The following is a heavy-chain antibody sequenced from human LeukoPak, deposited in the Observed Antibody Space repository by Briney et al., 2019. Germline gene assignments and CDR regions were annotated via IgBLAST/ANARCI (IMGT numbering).Heavy chain of an antibody. J-gene: IGHJ4*02. CDR1: GFTFSSYW. Sequence: GGSLRLSCAASGFTFSSYWMSWVRQAPGKGLEWVANIKQDGSEKYYVDSVKGRFTISRDNSKNTLYLQMNSLRAEDTAVYYCARATYDSSGYYRYYFDYWGQGTLVTVSS. CDR2: IKQDGSEK. D-gene: IGHD3-22*01. V-gene: IGHV3-7*03. CDR3: ARATYDSSGYYRYYFDY.